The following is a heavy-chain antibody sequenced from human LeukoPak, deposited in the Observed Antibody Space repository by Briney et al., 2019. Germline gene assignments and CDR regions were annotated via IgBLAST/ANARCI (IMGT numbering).Heavy chain of an antibody. CDR2: INSDGSTT. D-gene: IGHD2-15*01. Sequence: GGSLRLSCAASGFTFSSYWMHWVRQAPGKGLVWVSRINSDGSTTNYADSVKGRFTISRDNSKNTLYLQMNSLRAEDTAVYYCARHPNLGYCSGGSCYTRYDFDYWGQGTLVTVSS. J-gene: IGHJ4*02. CDR3: ARHPNLGYCSGGSCYTRYDFDY. CDR1: GFTFSSYW. V-gene: IGHV3-74*01.